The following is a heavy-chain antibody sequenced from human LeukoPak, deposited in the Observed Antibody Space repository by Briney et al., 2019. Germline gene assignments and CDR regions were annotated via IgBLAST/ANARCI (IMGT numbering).Heavy chain of an antibody. D-gene: IGHD2-2*01. Sequence: ASEKVSRKSSGGSFTSYAISWIRQAPGQGLELMGGIIPIFGTANYAQKFQGRVTITTDESTSTAYMELSSLRSEDTAVYYCARDGCSSTSCPYNWFDPWGQGTLVTVSS. CDR1: GGSFTSYA. V-gene: IGHV1-69*05. CDR2: IIPIFGTA. J-gene: IGHJ5*02. CDR3: ARDGCSSTSCPYNWFDP.